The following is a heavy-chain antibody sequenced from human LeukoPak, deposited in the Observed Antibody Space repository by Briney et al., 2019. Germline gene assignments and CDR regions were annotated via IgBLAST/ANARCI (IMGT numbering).Heavy chain of an antibody. CDR2: IYHSGST. CDR1: GGSISSSNW. Sequence: PSETLSLTCAVSGGSISSSNWWSWVRQPPGKGLEWIGEIYHSGSTNYNPSLKSRVTISVDTSKNQFPLKLSSVTAADTAVYYCARRAPYYYYMDVWGKGTTVTVSS. J-gene: IGHJ6*03. V-gene: IGHV4-4*02. CDR3: ARRAPYYYYMDV.